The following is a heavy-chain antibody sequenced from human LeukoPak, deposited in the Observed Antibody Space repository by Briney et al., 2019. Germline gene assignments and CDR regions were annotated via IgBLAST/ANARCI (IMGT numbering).Heavy chain of an antibody. D-gene: IGHD5-24*01. CDR1: GFTFSSFE. V-gene: IGHV3-48*03. Sequence: GGSLRLSCAASGFTFSSFEMNWVRQAPGKGLEWVSYITSSASSIYYADSVKGRFTISRDNAKNSLYLQMNSLRAEDTAVYYCAAAPIEMQQRGFDYWGQGTLVTVSS. J-gene: IGHJ4*02. CDR3: AAAPIEMQQRGFDY. CDR2: ITSSASSI.